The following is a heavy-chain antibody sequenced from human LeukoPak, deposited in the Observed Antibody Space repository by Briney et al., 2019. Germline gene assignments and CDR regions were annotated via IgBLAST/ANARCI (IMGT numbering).Heavy chain of an antibody. D-gene: IGHD3-10*01. CDR2: ISSSSSSI. CDR1: GFTFSSYS. Sequence: GGSLRLSCAASGFTFSSYSMNWVRQAPGKGVEWVSYISSSSSSIHYADSVKGRFTISRDNAKNSLYLQMSSLRDEDTAMYYCARDYYYGFYYWGQGTLVTVSS. CDR3: ARDYYYGFYY. J-gene: IGHJ4*02. V-gene: IGHV3-48*02.